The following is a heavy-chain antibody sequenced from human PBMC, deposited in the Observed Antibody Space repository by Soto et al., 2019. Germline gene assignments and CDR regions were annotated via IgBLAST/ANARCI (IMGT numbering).Heavy chain of an antibody. V-gene: IGHV4-34*01. Sequence: SETLSLTCAVYGGSFSSYHWSWVRQTPGKGLEWIGEINHLTTTNYNPSLKSRVIISLDTPKNQFSLKLSSVTAADTAVYYCARGYDTALAPIFWGQGILVTVS. CDR1: GGSFSSYH. CDR2: INHLTTT. D-gene: IGHD5-18*01. CDR3: ARGYDTALAPIF. J-gene: IGHJ4*02.